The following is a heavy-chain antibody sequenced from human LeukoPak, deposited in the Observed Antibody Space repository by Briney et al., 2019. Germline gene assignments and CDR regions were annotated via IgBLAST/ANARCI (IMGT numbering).Heavy chain of an antibody. V-gene: IGHV1-46*01. CDR2: INPSSGAT. D-gene: IGHD1-26*01. J-gene: IGHJ6*02. Sequence: GASVKVSCKTSGYTFTSYYIHWVRQAPVQGLEWKGIINPSSGATNYAQKFQGRVTMTRDTYTSIVYMELSSQRSEDTAVYYCARATNFYYYYGMDVWGQGATVTVSS. CDR3: ARATNFYYYYGMDV. CDR1: GYTFTSYY.